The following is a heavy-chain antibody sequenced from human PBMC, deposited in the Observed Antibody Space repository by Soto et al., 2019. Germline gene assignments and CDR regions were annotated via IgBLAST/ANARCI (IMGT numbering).Heavy chain of an antibody. D-gene: IGHD2-2*01. V-gene: IGHV6-1*01. CDR2: TYYRSKWYN. CDR3: ARSVLGYCSSTSCYGGIDY. CDR1: GDSVSSNSAA. J-gene: IGHJ4*02. Sequence: PSQTLSLTCAISGDSVSSNSAAWSWIRQSPSRGLEWLGRTYYRSKWYNDYAVSVKSRITINPDTSKNQFSLQLNSVTPEDTAVYYCARSVLGYCSSTSCYGGIDYWGQGTLVTVSS.